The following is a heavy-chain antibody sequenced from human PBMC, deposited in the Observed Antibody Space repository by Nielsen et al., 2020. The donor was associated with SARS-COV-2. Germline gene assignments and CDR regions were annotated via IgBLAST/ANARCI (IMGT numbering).Heavy chain of an antibody. J-gene: IGHJ3*01. Sequence: SETLPLTCTVSGGSIGNYYWSWTRQPPGKGPEWIGYIHYSGRTTYNPPLKSRVTISIDTSKNQFSLKLTSVTAADTAVYYCARPPDTWGQETLVAVSS. CDR2: IHYSGRT. V-gene: IGHV4-59*08. CDR1: GGSIGNYY. CDR3: ARPPDT.